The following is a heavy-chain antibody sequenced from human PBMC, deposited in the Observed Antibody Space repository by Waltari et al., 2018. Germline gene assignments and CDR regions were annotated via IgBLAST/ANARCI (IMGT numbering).Heavy chain of an antibody. D-gene: IGHD3-22*01. CDR1: GGSFSGYY. CDR2: INHSGST. Sequence: QVQLQQWGAGLFKPSETLSLTCAVHGGSFSGYYWSWIRQPRGKGREWIGEINHSGSTNYNPALKSRVTISVDTSKNQFSLKLSSVTAADTAVYYCARGRGYYDSSGYGGNDYWGQGTLVTVSS. J-gene: IGHJ4*02. V-gene: IGHV4-34*01. CDR3: ARGRGYYDSSGYGGNDY.